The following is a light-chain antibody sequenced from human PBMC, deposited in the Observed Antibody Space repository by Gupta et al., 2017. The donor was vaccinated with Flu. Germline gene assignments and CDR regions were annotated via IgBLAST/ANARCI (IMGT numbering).Light chain of an antibody. CDR1: QTINMW. CDR3: QQYNNFPRT. CDR2: KAS. Sequence: IQMTQSPSTLSASVGDRVTITCRASQTINMWLAWYQQKPGKAPKLLIYKASTLETGVPSRFSGIGSGTEFTLTIGSLQPDDFATYYCQQYNNFPRTFGQGTKVEIK. V-gene: IGKV1-5*03. J-gene: IGKJ1*01.